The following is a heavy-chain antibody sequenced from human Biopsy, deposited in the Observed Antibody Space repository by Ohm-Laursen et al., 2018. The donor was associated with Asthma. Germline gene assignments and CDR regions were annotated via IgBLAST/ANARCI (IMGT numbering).Heavy chain of an antibody. CDR3: ARVASYGDLYFGIDV. Sequence: TLSLTWSVGGAYIGSRDHHWSWIRQSPGTGLEWIGFVFWSGTTHYNRSLERRLSISIDTTRNEFSMTLRSVTAADTAVYFCARVASYGDLYFGIDVWGPGTTVSVST. CDR1: GAYIGSRDHH. J-gene: IGHJ6*01. V-gene: IGHV4-30-4*01. CDR2: VFWSGTT. D-gene: IGHD4-17*01.